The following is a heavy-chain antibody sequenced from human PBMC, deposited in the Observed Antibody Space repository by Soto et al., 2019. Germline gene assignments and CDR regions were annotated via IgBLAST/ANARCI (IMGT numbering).Heavy chain of an antibody. D-gene: IGHD3-10*01. Sequence: QVQLQESGPGLVKPSQTLSLTCTVSGGSIRSGDNYWSWIRQPPGKGLERIGYIYYSGSTYYNPSPKSRLTFTVATSKNQFSLRLSSVTAADTAVYYCAGGDTRLDYGSGSHDYWGQGTLVTVSS. CDR2: IYYSGST. J-gene: IGHJ4*02. V-gene: IGHV4-30-4*01. CDR3: AGGDTRLDYGSGSHDY. CDR1: GGSIRSGDNY.